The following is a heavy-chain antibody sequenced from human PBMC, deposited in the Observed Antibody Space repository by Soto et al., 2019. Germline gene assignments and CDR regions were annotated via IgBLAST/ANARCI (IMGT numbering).Heavy chain of an antibody. CDR3: AHRRAHSGDWNRGYLYH. J-gene: IGHJ4*02. CDR2: IYWDDDK. CDR1: AFSITTSGVG. Sequence: QITLKESGPTLVQPTQTLTLTCTLSAFSITTSGVGVGWIRQPPGKALEWLAFIYWDDDKRYSPSLRNRLTITKYPPKNPVVLTVTNMDPVDPRTYYHAHRRAHSGDWNRGYLYHLGQGTLVTVSS. V-gene: IGHV2-5*02. D-gene: IGHD1-1*01.